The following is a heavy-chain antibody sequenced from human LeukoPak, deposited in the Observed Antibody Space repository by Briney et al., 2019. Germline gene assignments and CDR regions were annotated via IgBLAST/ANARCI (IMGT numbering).Heavy chain of an antibody. CDR2: IIPFLGTS. CDR1: GGTFSSHI. V-gene: IGHV1-69*08. D-gene: IGHD6-19*01. J-gene: IGHJ6*02. CDR3: ARDPGYSSGWYGETYYYYGMDV. Sequence: ASVKVSCKASGGTFSSHIINWVRQAPGQGLEWMGGIIPFLGTSNYAQKVQDRVTITADKSTSTAYMELSSLRSEDTAVYYCARDPGYSSGWYGETYYYYGMDVWGQGTTVTVSS.